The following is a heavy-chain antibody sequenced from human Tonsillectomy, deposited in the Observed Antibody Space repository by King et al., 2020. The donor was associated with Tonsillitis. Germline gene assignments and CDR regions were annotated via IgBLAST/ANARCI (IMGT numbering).Heavy chain of an antibody. Sequence: VQLVESGGGLVKPGGSLRLSCVASGFTFSNAWMSWVRQAPGKGLEWVGRIKSKTDGGITDYAAPVKGRFTISRDDSKNTLYLQMNSLKTEDTAVYYCSTHPEDIVVIPAARTFDYWGQGTLVTVSS. J-gene: IGHJ4*02. V-gene: IGHV3-15*01. CDR1: GFTFSNAW. CDR2: IKSKTDGGIT. CDR3: STHPEDIVVIPAARTFDY. D-gene: IGHD2-2*01.